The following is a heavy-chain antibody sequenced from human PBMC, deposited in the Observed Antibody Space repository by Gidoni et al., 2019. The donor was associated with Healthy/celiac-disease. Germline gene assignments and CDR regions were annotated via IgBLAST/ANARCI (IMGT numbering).Heavy chain of an antibody. CDR1: GVTFSKYA. J-gene: IGHJ4*02. CDR3: AKGRSRTTSTPVFD. CDR2: ISGSGGSP. V-gene: IGHV3-23*01. D-gene: IGHD1-1*01. Sequence: DVQLLESGGGLVQPGWALRLSCAASGVTFSKYAMSWVRQAPGKGLEWGAAISGSGGSPAYADAVKGRCTISRDNSKNTLYLQMNSLRAEDTAVYYCAKGRSRTTSTPVFDWGQGTLVTVSS.